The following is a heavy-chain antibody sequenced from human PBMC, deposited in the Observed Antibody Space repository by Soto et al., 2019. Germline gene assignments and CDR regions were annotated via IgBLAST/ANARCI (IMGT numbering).Heavy chain of an antibody. V-gene: IGHV3-30-3*01. Sequence: GGSLRLSCAASGFTFSSYAMHWVRQAPGKGLEWVAVISYDGSNKYYADSVKGRFTISRDNSKNTLYLQMNSLRAEDTAVYYCARDYYDSSGYYPGFDYWGQGTLVTLSS. CDR1: GFTFSSYA. J-gene: IGHJ4*02. CDR3: ARDYYDSSGYYPGFDY. CDR2: ISYDGSNK. D-gene: IGHD3-22*01.